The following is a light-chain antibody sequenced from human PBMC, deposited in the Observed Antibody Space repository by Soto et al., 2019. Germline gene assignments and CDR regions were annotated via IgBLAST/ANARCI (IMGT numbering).Light chain of an antibody. Sequence: QSVLTQPPSASGTPGQRVTISCSGSSSNIGTNLVNWYQQLPGTAPKLLIYRDNQRPSGVPDRFSGSKSGTSASLAISGLQSEDEAEYCCAAWDDSLNAYVFGTGTKVTVL. J-gene: IGLJ1*01. CDR3: AAWDDSLNAYV. V-gene: IGLV1-44*01. CDR2: RDN. CDR1: SSNIGTNL.